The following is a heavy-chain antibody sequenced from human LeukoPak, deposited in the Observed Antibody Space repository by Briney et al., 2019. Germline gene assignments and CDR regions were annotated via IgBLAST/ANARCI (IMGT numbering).Heavy chain of an antibody. CDR3: ARGGVVSDYDSSGNWFDP. V-gene: IGHV4-34*01. D-gene: IGHD3-22*01. J-gene: IGHJ5*02. CDR1: GGSFSGYY. Sequence: SETLSLTCAVYGGSFSGYYWSWIRQPPGKGLEWIGEINHSGSTNYNPSLKSRVTISVDTSKNQFSLKLSSVTAADTAVYYCARGGVVSDYDSSGNWFDPWGQGTLVTVSS. CDR2: INHSGST.